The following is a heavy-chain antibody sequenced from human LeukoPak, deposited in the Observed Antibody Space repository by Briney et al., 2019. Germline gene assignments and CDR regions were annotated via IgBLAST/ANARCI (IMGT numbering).Heavy chain of an antibody. Sequence: GGSLRLSCAASGFSFSSHGMSWVRQAPGKGLEWVSGIIGGAGSTYYADSVKGRFTISGDNSKNTLFLQMNSLRAEDTAVYYCARVHPHLGGYSYGLDYWGQGTLVTVS. CDR3: ARVHPHLGGYSYGLDY. CDR1: GFSFSSHG. CDR2: IIGGAGST. D-gene: IGHD5-18*01. V-gene: IGHV3-23*01. J-gene: IGHJ4*02.